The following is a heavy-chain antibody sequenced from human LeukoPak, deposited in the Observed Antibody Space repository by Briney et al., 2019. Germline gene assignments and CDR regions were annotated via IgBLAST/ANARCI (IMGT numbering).Heavy chain of an antibody. D-gene: IGHD3-22*01. CDR1: GFTFSSYG. CDR3: ARGYYYDSSGYYWLDWFDP. CDR2: ISSSGSTI. J-gene: IGHJ5*02. V-gene: IGHV3-48*03. Sequence: GGSLRLSCAASGFTFSSYGMNWVRQAPGKGLEWVSYISSSGSTIYYADSVKGRFTISRDNAKNSLYLQMNSLRAEDTAVYYCARGYYYDSSGYYWLDWFDPWGQGTLVTVSS.